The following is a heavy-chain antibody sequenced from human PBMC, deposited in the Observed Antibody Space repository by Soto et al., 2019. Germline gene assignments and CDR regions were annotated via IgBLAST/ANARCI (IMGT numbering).Heavy chain of an antibody. V-gene: IGHV2-70*01. J-gene: IGHJ4*02. CDR2: IDWDDVK. CDR1: GFSLSTSGMC. D-gene: IGHD6-19*01. Sequence: SGPTLVNPTQPLTLTCTFSGFSLSTSGMCVSWIRQPPGKALEWLALIDWDDVKYYSTSLKTRLTISKDTSKNQVVLTMTNMDPVDTATYYCARIRNTRGSGWYYFDYWGQGTLVTVSS. CDR3: ARIRNTRGSGWYYFDY.